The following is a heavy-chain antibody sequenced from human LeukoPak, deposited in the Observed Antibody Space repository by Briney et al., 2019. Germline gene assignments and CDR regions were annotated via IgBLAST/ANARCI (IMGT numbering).Heavy chain of an antibody. CDR2: INPNSGGT. V-gene: IGHV1-2*02. CDR3: ARVRYSSGWYVWFDP. J-gene: IGHJ5*02. Sequence: ASVKVSCKASGYTFTGYYMHWVRQAPGQGLEWMGWINPNSGGTNYAQKFQGRVTMTRDTSISTAYMELSRLRSDDTAVYYCARVRYSSGWYVWFDPWGQGTLVTVSS. D-gene: IGHD6-19*01. CDR1: GYTFTGYY.